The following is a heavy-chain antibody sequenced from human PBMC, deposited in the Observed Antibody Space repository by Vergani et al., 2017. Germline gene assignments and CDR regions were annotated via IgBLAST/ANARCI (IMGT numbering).Heavy chain of an antibody. CDR3: AHILDYGDSNDFDY. Sequence: QITLKESGPTLVKPTQTLTLTCTFSGFSLSTSGVGVGWIRQPPGKALEWLALIYWNDDKRYSPSLKSRLTITKDTSKNQVVLTMTNMDPVDTATYYCAHILDYGDSNDFDYWGQGTLVTVSS. CDR2: IYWNDDK. CDR1: GFSLSTSGVG. D-gene: IGHD4-17*01. V-gene: IGHV2-5*01. J-gene: IGHJ4*02.